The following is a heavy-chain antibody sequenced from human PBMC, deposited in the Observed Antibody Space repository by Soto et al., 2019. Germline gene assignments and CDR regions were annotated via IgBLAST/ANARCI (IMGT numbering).Heavy chain of an antibody. CDR3: ARPRSTSCYLCAFDI. CDR2: IYHSGST. V-gene: IGHV4-61*05. D-gene: IGHD2-2*01. J-gene: IGHJ3*02. CDR1: NGSISSAFYY. Sequence: SETLSLTCTVSNGSISSAFYYWGWLRQPPGKGLEWIGYIYHSGSTNYNPSLKSRVTISLDTSKNQFSLKLSSVTAADTAVYYCARPRSTSCYLCAFDIWGQGTMVTVSS.